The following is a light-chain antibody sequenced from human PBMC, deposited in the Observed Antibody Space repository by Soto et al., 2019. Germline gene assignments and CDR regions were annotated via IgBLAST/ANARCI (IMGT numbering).Light chain of an antibody. CDR2: EGS. CDR1: SSDVGSYNL. CDR3: CSYAGSSPFV. Sequence: QSVLTQPASVSGSPGQSITISCTGTSSDVGSYNLVSWYQQHPGEAPKLMIYEGSKRPSGVSNRFSGSKSGNTASLTISGLQAEDEADYYCCSYAGSSPFVFGTGTKSPS. V-gene: IGLV2-23*01. J-gene: IGLJ1*01.